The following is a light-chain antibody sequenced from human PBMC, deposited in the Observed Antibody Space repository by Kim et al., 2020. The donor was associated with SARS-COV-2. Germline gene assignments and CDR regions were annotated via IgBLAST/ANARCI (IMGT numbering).Light chain of an antibody. Sequence: INNHLAWFQQKSGKAPKSLIYAASTLQGGVPSRFSGSGFGTDLTLTISSLQPEDFATYYCQQYSTFPLTFGGGTKVDIK. CDR1: INNH. CDR2: AAS. J-gene: IGKJ4*01. V-gene: IGKV1-16*01. CDR3: QQYSTFPLT.